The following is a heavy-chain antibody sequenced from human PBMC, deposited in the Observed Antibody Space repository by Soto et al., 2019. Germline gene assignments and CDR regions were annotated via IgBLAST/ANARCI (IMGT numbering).Heavy chain of an antibody. CDR1: GFTFSNYA. CDR2: IVNNGGST. Sequence: SLRLSCSASGFTFSNYAMHWVRQAPGKGLEYVSGIVNNGGSTYYADSVKGRFTISRDNSKYTLYLQMSSLRAEDTAIYYCVRSGSSSPYYYFGLDVWGQGTTVTVSS. J-gene: IGHJ6*02. V-gene: IGHV3-64D*06. CDR3: VRSGSSSPYYYFGLDV. D-gene: IGHD2-2*01.